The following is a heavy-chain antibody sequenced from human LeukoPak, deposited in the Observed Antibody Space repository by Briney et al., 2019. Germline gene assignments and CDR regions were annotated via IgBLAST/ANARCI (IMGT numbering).Heavy chain of an antibody. V-gene: IGHV3-9*03. CDR3: AKDWGSSGSFDY. D-gene: IGHD6-19*01. CDR1: GFTFDDYA. CDR2: ISWNSGSI. J-gene: IGHJ4*02. Sequence: GGSLRLSCAASGFTFDDYAMHWVRQAPGKGPEWVSGISWNSGSIGYADSVKGRFTISRDNAKNSLYLQMNSLRAEDMALYYCAKDWGSSGSFDYWGQGTLVTVSS.